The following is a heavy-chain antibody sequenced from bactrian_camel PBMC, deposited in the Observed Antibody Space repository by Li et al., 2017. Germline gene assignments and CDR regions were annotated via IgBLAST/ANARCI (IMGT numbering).Heavy chain of an antibody. Sequence: HVQLVESGGGSVQAGGSLRLSCAVSGYTPRYYCMGWSRQAPGKERETVATFGSDGGTSYADPVTARFTISKDNAKNTLDLQMNSLKPEDTAMYYCALATYVLPGPACLSRSDFPYWGQGTQVTVS. CDR3: ALATYVLPGPACLSRSDFPY. J-gene: IGHJ6*01. CDR1: GYTPRYYC. CDR2: FGSDGGT. V-gene: IGHV3S55*01. D-gene: IGHD4*01.